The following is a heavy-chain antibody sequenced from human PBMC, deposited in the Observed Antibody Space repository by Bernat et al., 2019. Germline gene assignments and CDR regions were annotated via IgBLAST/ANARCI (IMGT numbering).Heavy chain of an antibody. Sequence: EVQLVESGGGLAKPGGSLRLSCVASGLTFSSAWMNWVRQAPGKGLEWVGRIENKVDGGATYDAAPVKGRFTISRDDLKNTLFLHMNSLKTEDTAVYYCVFGYGAYEFRGGTHYYYGMDVWGQGSTVTVSS. J-gene: IGHJ6*02. V-gene: IGHV3-15*07. CDR3: VFGYGAYEFRGGTHYYYGMDV. CDR1: GLTFSSAW. D-gene: IGHD4-17*01. CDR2: IENKVDGGAT.